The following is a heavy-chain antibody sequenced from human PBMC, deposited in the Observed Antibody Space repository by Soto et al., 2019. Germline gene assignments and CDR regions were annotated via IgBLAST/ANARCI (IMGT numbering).Heavy chain of an antibody. CDR3: ARGVRLYYYDSSGYYYFDY. V-gene: IGHV4-34*01. J-gene: IGHJ4*02. D-gene: IGHD3-22*01. Sequence: KPSETLSLTCAVYGGSFSGYYWSWIRQPSGKGLEWIGEINHSGSTNYNPSLKSRVTISVDTSKNQFSLKLSSVTAADTAVYYCARGVRLYYYDSSGYYYFDYWGQGTLVTVS. CDR1: GGSFSGYY. CDR2: INHSGST.